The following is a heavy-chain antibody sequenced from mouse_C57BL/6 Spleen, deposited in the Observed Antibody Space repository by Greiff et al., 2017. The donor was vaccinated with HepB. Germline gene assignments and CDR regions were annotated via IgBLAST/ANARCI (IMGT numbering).Heavy chain of an antibody. J-gene: IGHJ1*03. CDR1: GFSLTSYG. D-gene: IGHD1-1*01. V-gene: IGHV2-2*01. CDR3: AADGSTWYFDV. Sequence: VQLQESGPGLVQPSQSLSITCTVSGFSLTSYGVHWVRQSPGKGLEWLGVIWSGGSTDYNAAFISRLSISKDNSKSQVFFKMNSLQADDTAIYYCAADGSTWYFDVWGTGTTVTVSS. CDR2: IWSGGST.